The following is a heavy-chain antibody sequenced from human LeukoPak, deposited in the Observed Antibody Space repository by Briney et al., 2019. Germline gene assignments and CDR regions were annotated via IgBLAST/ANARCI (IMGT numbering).Heavy chain of an antibody. Sequence: SVKVSCKASGGTFSSYAISWVRQAPGQGLEWMGGIIPIFGTANYAQKFQGRVTITADKSTSTAYMELSSLRSEDTAVYYCARGGIAAARYYYYYYMDVWGKGTTVTVSS. D-gene: IGHD6-13*01. CDR2: IIPIFGTA. J-gene: IGHJ6*03. V-gene: IGHV1-69*06. CDR3: ARGGIAAARYYYYYYMDV. CDR1: GGTFSSYA.